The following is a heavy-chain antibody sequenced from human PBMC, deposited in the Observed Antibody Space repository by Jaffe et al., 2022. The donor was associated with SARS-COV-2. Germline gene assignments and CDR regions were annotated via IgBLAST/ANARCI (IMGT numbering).Heavy chain of an antibody. Sequence: QVQLQQWGAGLLKPSETLSLTCAVYGGSFSAYYWTWIRQPPGKGLEWIGEISHIGSTNYNPSLKSRVTISVDTSKTQFSLKLSSVTVADTAVYYCARGPLNGWYKGYYLDYWGQGTLVPVSS. D-gene: IGHD6-19*01. CDR2: ISHIGST. CDR1: GGSFSAYY. V-gene: IGHV4-34*01. CDR3: ARGPLNGWYKGYYLDY. J-gene: IGHJ4*02.